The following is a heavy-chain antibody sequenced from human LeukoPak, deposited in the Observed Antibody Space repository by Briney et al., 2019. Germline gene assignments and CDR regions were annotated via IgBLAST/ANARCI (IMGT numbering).Heavy chain of an antibody. Sequence: PGRSLRLSCAASGFTFSSYGMHWVRQAPGKGLEWVAVIWYDGSNKYYADSVKGRFTISRDNSKNTLYLQMNSLRAEDTAVYYCARGMSVVAATGVDYWGQGTLVTVSS. V-gene: IGHV3-33*01. J-gene: IGHJ4*02. CDR1: GFTFSSYG. CDR2: IWYDGSNK. CDR3: ARGMSVVAATGVDY. D-gene: IGHD2-15*01.